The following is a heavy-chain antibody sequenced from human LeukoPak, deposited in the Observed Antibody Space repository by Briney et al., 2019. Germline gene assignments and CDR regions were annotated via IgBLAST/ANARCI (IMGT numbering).Heavy chain of an antibody. V-gene: IGHV3-48*03. Sequence: PGGSLRLSCAASGFTFSGYEMNWVRQAPGKGLEWVSYISSSGSSIFYADSVKGRFTISRDNAKNSLYLQMNILRAEDTAVYYCASSRSGLLLGMDVWGQGTTVTVSS. CDR1: GFTFSGYE. D-gene: IGHD1-26*01. CDR2: ISSSGSSI. J-gene: IGHJ6*02. CDR3: ASSRSGLLLGMDV.